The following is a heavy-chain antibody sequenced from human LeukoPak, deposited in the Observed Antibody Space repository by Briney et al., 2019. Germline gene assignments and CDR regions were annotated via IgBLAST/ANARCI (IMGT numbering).Heavy chain of an antibody. V-gene: IGHV1-2*02. CDR3: ARDIAVAGVPEDIDY. CDR2: INPNSGGT. J-gene: IGHJ4*02. CDR1: GYTFTSYG. Sequence: ASVKVSCKASGYTFTSYGISWVRQAPGQGLEWMGWINPNSGGTNYAQKFQGRVTMTRDTSISTAYMELSRLRSDDTAVYYCARDIAVAGVPEDIDYWGQGTLVTVSS. D-gene: IGHD6-19*01.